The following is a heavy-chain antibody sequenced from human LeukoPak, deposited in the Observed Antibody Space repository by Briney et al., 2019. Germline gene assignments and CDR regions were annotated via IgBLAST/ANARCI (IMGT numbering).Heavy chain of an antibody. CDR3: ARDRGIVVVVGNWFDP. CDR2: INHSGST. CDR1: GGSFSGYY. D-gene: IGHD2-15*01. Sequence: SETLSLTCAVYGGSFSGYYWSWIRQPPGKGLEWIGEINHSGSTNYNPSLKSRVTMSVDTSKNQFSLKLSSVTAADTAVYYCARDRGIVVVVGNWFDPWGQGTLVTVSS. J-gene: IGHJ5*02. V-gene: IGHV4-34*01.